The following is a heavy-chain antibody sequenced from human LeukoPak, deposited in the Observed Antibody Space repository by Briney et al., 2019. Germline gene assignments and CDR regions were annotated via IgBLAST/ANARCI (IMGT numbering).Heavy chain of an antibody. D-gene: IGHD2-15*01. CDR1: GYSFTKYR. CDR3: ARGRVVGGMRAFDI. J-gene: IGHJ3*02. CDR2: IYPGDSDT. Sequence: GESLNISCKNSGYSFTKYRIGWVRQMPGKGLEWMGIIYPGDSDTRYSPSFQGQVTISADKSISTAYLQWSSLKASDTAMYYCARGRVVGGMRAFDIWGQGTMVTVSS. V-gene: IGHV5-51*01.